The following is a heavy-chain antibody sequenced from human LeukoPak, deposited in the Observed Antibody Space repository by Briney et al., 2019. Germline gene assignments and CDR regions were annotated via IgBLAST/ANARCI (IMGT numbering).Heavy chain of an antibody. J-gene: IGHJ5*02. D-gene: IGHD3-3*01. CDR2: INPNSGGT. V-gene: IGHV1-2*02. CDR1: GYTFTGYY. CDR3: ALLEWSPTWDWFDP. Sequence: ASVKVSCTASGYTFTGYYMHWVRQAPGQGLEWMGWINPNSGGTNYAQKFQGRVTVTRDTSISTAYMELSRLRSDDTAVYYCALLEWSPTWDWFDPWGQGTLVTVSS.